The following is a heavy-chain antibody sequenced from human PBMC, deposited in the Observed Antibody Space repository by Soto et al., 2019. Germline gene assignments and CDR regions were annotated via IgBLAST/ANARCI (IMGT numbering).Heavy chain of an antibody. D-gene: IGHD3-10*01. V-gene: IGHV3-23*01. CDR3: AKHLWFGESVFDP. CDR2: IRGSADSA. CDR1: GFTFSSYG. J-gene: IGHJ5*02. Sequence: LRLSCAASGFTFSSYGMSWVRQAPRKGLEWVSTIRGSADSANYADSVKGRFTISRDNSKNMLYLQMNSLRADDTAVYYCAKHLWFGESVFDPWGQGTLVTVSS.